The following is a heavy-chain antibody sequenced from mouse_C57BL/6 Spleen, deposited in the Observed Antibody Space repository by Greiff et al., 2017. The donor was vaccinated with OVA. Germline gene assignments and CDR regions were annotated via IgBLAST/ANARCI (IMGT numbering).Heavy chain of an antibody. D-gene: IGHD1-1*01. CDR1: GFTFSSYA. Sequence: EVKLVESGGGLVKPGGSLKLSCAASGFTFSSYAMSWVRQTPEKRLEWVATISDGGSYTYYPDNVKGRFTISRDNAKNNLYLQMSHLKSEDTAMYYCARDLNYGSSPAWFAYWGQGTLVTVSA. J-gene: IGHJ3*01. CDR2: ISDGGSYT. CDR3: ARDLNYGSSPAWFAY. V-gene: IGHV5-4*01.